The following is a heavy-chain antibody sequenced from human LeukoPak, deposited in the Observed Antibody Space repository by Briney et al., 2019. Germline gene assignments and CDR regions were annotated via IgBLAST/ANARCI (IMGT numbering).Heavy chain of an antibody. CDR1: GVSISSYY. CDR3: ARVGGDYSYYYMDV. D-gene: IGHD2-21*01. CDR2: IYYSGST. J-gene: IGHJ6*03. Sequence: SETLSLTCTVSGVSISSYYWSWIRQPPGKGLEWIGYIYYSGSTNYNPSLKSRVTISVDTSKNQISLKLSSMTAADTAVYYCARVGGDYSYYYMDVWGKGTSVTVSS. V-gene: IGHV4-59*12.